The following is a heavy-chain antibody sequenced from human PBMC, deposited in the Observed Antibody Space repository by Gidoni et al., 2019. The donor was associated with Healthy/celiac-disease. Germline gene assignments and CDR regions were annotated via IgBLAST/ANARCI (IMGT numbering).Heavy chain of an antibody. J-gene: IGHJ2*01. D-gene: IGHD6-19*01. CDR2: ISSSGSTI. CDR3: ARGLAVAGAFDL. V-gene: IGHV3-48*03. CDR1: GFTFSSYE. Sequence: EVQLVESGGGLVQPGGYLRLSCAASGFTFSSYEMNWVRQAPGKGLEWVSYISSSGSTIYYADSVKGRFTISRDNAKNSLYLQMNSLRAEDTAVYYCARGLAVAGAFDLWGRGTLVTVSS.